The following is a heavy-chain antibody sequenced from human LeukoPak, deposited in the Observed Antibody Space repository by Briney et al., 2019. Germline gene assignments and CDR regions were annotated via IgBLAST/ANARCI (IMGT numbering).Heavy chain of an antibody. V-gene: IGHV3-30*03. CDR2: ISYDGSNK. CDR1: GFTFSSYG. Sequence: GRSLRLSCAASGFTFSSYGMHWVRQAPGKGLEWVAVISYDGSNKYYADSVKGRFTISRDNSKNTLYLQMNSLRAEDTAVYYCARDNAYGSGSPGVYWGQGTLVTVSS. D-gene: IGHD3-10*01. J-gene: IGHJ4*02. CDR3: ARDNAYGSGSPGVY.